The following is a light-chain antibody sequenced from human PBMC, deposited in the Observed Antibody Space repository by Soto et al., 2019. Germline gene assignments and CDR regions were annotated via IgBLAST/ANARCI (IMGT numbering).Light chain of an antibody. CDR1: QGTGND. J-gene: IGKJ1*01. CDR2: GAS. V-gene: IGKV1-17*01. Sequence: DIQMTQSPSSLSASVADRVTITCRASQGTGNDLGWYQQKQGKAPKRLIYGASILQSEVPSRLSGSGSGTAVTLTISSLQPEDLATCYCLQLDSYPRTFGQGTKVEIK. CDR3: LQLDSYPRT.